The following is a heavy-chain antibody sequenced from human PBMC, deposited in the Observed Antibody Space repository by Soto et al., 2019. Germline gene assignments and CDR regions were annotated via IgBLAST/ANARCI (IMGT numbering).Heavy chain of an antibody. Sequence: GGSLRLSCAASGFTFSSYGMHWVRQAPGKGLEWVAVISYDGSNKYYADSVKGRFTISRDNSKNTLYLQMNSLRAEDTAVYYCAKDHSSSWDYFDYWGQGTLVTVSS. V-gene: IGHV3-30*18. D-gene: IGHD6-13*01. CDR3: AKDHSSSWDYFDY. J-gene: IGHJ4*02. CDR2: ISYDGSNK. CDR1: GFTFSSYG.